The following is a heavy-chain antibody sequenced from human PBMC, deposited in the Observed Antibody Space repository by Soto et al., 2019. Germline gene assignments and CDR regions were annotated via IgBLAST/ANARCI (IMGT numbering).Heavy chain of an antibody. V-gene: IGHV3-21*01. CDR1: GFTLSSYG. CDR3: VIFGTSNWFGP. D-gene: IGHD3-3*01. CDR2: ISSGGYVI. J-gene: IGHJ5*02. Sequence: GGSLRLSCAASGFTLSSYGMNWVRQAPGKGLEWVSSISSGGYVIYYADSVKGRFTISRDNAKNALYLQMNSLRAEDTAIYYCVIFGTSNWFGPWGQGTVV.